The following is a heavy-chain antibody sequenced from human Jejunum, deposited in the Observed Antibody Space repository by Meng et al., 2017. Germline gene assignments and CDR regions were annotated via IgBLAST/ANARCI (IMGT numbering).Heavy chain of an antibody. CDR1: GGSLSSGGYY. CDR3: VARDGYNSPALGY. V-gene: IGHV4-31*03. CDR2: IYYTGRT. Sequence: QVQPQESGPGLVKPSQTLSLTCTVSGGSLSSGGYYWNWIRQHAGRGLEWIGYIYYTGRTDYNPSLRSRVTISRDTSKNQFSLKVTSVTAADTAMYYCVARDGYNSPALGYWGQGNLVTVSS. D-gene: IGHD5-24*01. J-gene: IGHJ4*02.